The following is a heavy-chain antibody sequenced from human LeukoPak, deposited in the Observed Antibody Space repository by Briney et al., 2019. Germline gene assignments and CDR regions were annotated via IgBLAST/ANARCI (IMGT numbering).Heavy chain of an antibody. CDR3: ARDGSGSYYWSNWFDP. J-gene: IGHJ5*02. D-gene: IGHD3-10*01. Sequence: SETLSLTCTVSGGSISSGGYYWRWIRQHPGKGLEWIGYIYYSGTTFYNPSLKSRATISRDTSKNQLSLRLSSVTAADTAVYYCARDGSGSYYWSNWFDPWGQGTLVTVSS. V-gene: IGHV4-31*03. CDR1: GGSISSGGYY. CDR2: IYYSGTT.